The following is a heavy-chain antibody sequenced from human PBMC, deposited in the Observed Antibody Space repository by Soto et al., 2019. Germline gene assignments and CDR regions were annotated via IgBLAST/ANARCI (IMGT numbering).Heavy chain of an antibody. D-gene: IGHD3-22*01. CDR2: ISSSGSTI. J-gene: IGHJ4*02. V-gene: IGHV3-48*03. CDR1: GFTFSSYE. CDR3: ARPNYYDSSGPRDY. Sequence: VGSLRLSGAASGFTFSSYEMNWVRQAPGKGLEWVSYISSSGSTIYYADSVKGRFTISRDNAKNSLYLQMNSLRAEDTAVYYCARPNYYDSSGPRDYWGQGTLVTVSS.